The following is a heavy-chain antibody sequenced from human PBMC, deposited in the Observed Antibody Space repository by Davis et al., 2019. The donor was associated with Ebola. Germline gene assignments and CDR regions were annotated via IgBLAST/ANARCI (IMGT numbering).Heavy chain of an antibody. J-gene: IGHJ6*02. Sequence: ASVKVSCKASGYTFTSYYMHWVRQAPGQGLEWMGIINPSGGSTSYAQKFQGSVTMTRDTSTSTVYMELSSLRSEDTAVYYCATTPKDIVVVPGNPVVHYYYGMDVWGQGTTVTVSS. CDR1: GYTFTSYY. V-gene: IGHV1-46*01. CDR3: ATTPKDIVVVPGNPVVHYYYGMDV. CDR2: INPSGGST. D-gene: IGHD2-2*01.